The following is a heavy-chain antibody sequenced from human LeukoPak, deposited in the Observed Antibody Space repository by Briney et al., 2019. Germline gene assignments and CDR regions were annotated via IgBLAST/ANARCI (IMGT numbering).Heavy chain of an antibody. CDR1: GISFINHG. J-gene: IGHJ4*02. V-gene: IGHV3-21*01. Sequence: GGSLRLSCAASGISFINHGMNWVRQAPGKGLEWVSFISSSSSSMYYADSVKGRFTISRDNAKNSLYLQMNSLRAEDTAVYYCARDLGIGYWGQGTLVTVSS. CDR2: ISSSSSSM. D-gene: IGHD7-27*01. CDR3: ARDLGIGY.